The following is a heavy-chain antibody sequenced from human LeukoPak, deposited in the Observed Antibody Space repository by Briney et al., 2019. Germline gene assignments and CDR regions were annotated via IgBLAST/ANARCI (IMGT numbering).Heavy chain of an antibody. CDR2: IYSGGST. Sequence: PGGSLRLSCAASGFTFSSYAMSWVRQAPGKGLEWVSVIYSGGSTYYADSVKGRFTISRDNSKNTLYLQMNSLRAEDTAVYYCAREVVNGRGGYFDYWGQGTLVTVSS. V-gene: IGHV3-53*01. CDR1: GFTFSSYA. J-gene: IGHJ4*02. CDR3: AREVVNGRGGYFDY. D-gene: IGHD2-8*02.